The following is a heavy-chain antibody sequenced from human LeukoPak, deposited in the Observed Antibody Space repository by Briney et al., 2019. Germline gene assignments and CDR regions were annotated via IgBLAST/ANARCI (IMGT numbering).Heavy chain of an antibody. D-gene: IGHD3-10*01. J-gene: IGHJ4*02. V-gene: IGHV4-39*01. CDR2: IYYSGST. CDR3: ARHSVSGYYGSGSYSQFLDY. Sequence: TSETLSLTCTVSGGSISSSSYYWGWIRQPPGKGLEWIGSIYYSGSTYYNPSLKGRVTISVDTSKNQFSLKLSSVTAADTAVYYCARHSVSGYYGSGSYSQFLDYWGQGTLVTVSS. CDR1: GGSISSSSYY.